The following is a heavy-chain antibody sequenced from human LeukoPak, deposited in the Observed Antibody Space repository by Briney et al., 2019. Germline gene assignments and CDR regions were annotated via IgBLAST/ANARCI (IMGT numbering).Heavy chain of an antibody. CDR1: GYTFTSNY. J-gene: IGHJ6*03. V-gene: IGHV1-46*01. D-gene: IGHD6-13*01. Sequence: ASVKVSCKAFGYTFTSNYMHWVRQAPGQGPEWMGVISPSGGSTTYAQKFQGRVTLTRDMSTSTDYLGLSSLRSDDTAVYYCARHSSSWPNFYYYYMDVWGKGTTVTVSS. CDR2: ISPSGGST. CDR3: ARHSSSWPNFYYYYMDV.